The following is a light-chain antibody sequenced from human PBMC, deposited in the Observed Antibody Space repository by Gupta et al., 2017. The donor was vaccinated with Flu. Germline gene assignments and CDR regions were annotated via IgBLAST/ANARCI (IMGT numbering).Light chain of an antibody. Sequence: VSVALGQTVRITCQGDSLRSYYASWYQQKPGQAPVLVIYGKNNRPSGIPDRFSGSSSGNTASLTITGAQAEDEADYYCNSRDSSGNHWVFGGGTKLTVL. CDR2: GKN. CDR1: SLRSYY. V-gene: IGLV3-19*01. J-gene: IGLJ3*02. CDR3: NSRDSSGNHWV.